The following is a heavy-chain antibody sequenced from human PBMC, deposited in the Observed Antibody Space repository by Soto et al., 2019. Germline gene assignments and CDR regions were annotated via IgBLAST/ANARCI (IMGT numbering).Heavy chain of an antibody. Sequence: EVQLVESGGGLVKPGGSLRVSYAASGFTFSNAWMTWVRQARGKGLEWVGRIKSETDDGTTDYAAPVKGRFTISRDHSKDSLYQQLNSLKTEDTAVYYCTTFRLTWGYWGQGTLVIVSS. CDR1: GFTFSNAW. V-gene: IGHV3-15*01. J-gene: IGHJ4*02. CDR2: IKSETDDGTT. CDR3: TTFRLTWGY. D-gene: IGHD3-9*01.